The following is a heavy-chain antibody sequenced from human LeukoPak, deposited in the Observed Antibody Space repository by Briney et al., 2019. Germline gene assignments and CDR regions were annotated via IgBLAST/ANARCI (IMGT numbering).Heavy chain of an antibody. D-gene: IGHD2-2*01. J-gene: IGHJ4*02. V-gene: IGHV1-2*02. Sequence: ASVKVSCKASGYTFTGYYMHWVRQAPGQGLEWMGWINPNSGGTNYAQKFQGRLTMTRDTSISTAYMELSRLSSDDTAVYYCATSTSCYFSSLCYQFLDYWGQGTLVTVSS. CDR2: INPNSGGT. CDR3: ATSTSCYFSSLCYQFLDY. CDR1: GYTFTGYY.